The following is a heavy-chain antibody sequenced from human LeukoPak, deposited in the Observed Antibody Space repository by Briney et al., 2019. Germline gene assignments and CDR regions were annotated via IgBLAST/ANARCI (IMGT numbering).Heavy chain of an antibody. CDR1: GGTFSSYA. Sequence: ASVKVSCKASGGTFSSYAISWVRQAPGQGLEWMGWISAYNGNTNYAQKPQGRVTMTTDTSTSTAYMELRSLRSDDTAVYYCARGTSSGWGDAFDIWGQGTMVTVSS. CDR2: ISAYNGNT. CDR3: ARGTSSGWGDAFDI. V-gene: IGHV1-18*01. D-gene: IGHD6-19*01. J-gene: IGHJ3*02.